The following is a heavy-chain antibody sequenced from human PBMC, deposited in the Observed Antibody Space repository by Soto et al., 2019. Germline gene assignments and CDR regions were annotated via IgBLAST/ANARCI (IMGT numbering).Heavy chain of an antibody. Sequence: GGSLRLSCAASGFTFSSYEMNWVHQAPGKGLEWVSYISSSGSTIYYADSVKGRFTISRDNAKNSLYLQMNSLRAEDTAVYYCARDIAYSNYFDYWGQGTLVTVSS. CDR2: ISSSGSTI. J-gene: IGHJ4*02. D-gene: IGHD4-4*01. CDR3: ARDIAYSNYFDY. CDR1: GFTFSSYE. V-gene: IGHV3-48*03.